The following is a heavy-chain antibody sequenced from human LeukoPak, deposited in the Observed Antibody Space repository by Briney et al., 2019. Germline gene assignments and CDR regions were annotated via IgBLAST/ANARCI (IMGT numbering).Heavy chain of an antibody. CDR3: ARDGLAAATLHWCFDL. CDR1: GFTVSSNY. D-gene: IGHD6-25*01. V-gene: IGHV3-53*01. CDR2: IYSGGST. J-gene: IGHJ2*01. Sequence: GGSLRLSCAASGFTVSSNYMSWVRQAPGRGLEWVSFIYSGGSTFYAASVKGRFTISGDNSKNTLYLQMNSLRAEDTAVYYCARDGLAAATLHWCFDLWGRGTLVTVSS.